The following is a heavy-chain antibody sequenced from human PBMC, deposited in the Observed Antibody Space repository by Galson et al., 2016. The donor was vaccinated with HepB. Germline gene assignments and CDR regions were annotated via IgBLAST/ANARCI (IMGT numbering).Heavy chain of an antibody. J-gene: IGHJ4*02. Sequence: SLRLSCAASGFTFSNYRMSWVRQTPGNGLEWVANIKQDGSAIYYVDFVKGRFTISRDNAKTSLFLQMNSLRAEDTAVYYCARQSQMARTVFDYWGQGTLVTVSS. CDR3: ARQSQMARTVFDY. CDR1: GFTFSNYR. D-gene: IGHD5-24*01. V-gene: IGHV3-7*01. CDR2: IKQDGSAI.